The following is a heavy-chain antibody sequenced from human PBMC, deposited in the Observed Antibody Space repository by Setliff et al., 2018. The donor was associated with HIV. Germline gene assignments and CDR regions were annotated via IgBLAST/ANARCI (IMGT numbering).Heavy chain of an antibody. D-gene: IGHD2-15*01. CDR2: ISGSGSTP. CDR3: AALAAVFDY. V-gene: IGHV3-23*01. CDR1: GFTFKNCA. Sequence: GGSLRLSCAASGFTFKNCAMSWVRQTPGKGLEWVSAISGSGSTPYYSDSVKGRFTISRDNSKNTLYLQMDSPRPEDTAVYYCAALAAVFDYWGQGTLVTVSS. J-gene: IGHJ4*02.